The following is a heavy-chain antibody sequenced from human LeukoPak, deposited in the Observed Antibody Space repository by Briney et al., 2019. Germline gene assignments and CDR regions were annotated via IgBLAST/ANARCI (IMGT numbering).Heavy chain of an antibody. V-gene: IGHV1-18*01. CDR1: GYTFTSYG. CDR2: ISAYNGNT. CDR3: ARVFGDGYSEGDY. D-gene: IGHD5-24*01. J-gene: IGHJ4*02. Sequence: ASVKVSCKASGYTFTSYGISWVRQAPGQGLEWMGWISAYNGNTNYAQKFQGRVTMTRDTSISTAYMQLSRLRSGDTAVYYCARVFGDGYSEGDYWGQGTLVTVSS.